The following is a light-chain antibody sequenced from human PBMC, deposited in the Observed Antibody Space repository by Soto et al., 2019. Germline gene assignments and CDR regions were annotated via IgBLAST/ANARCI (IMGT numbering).Light chain of an antibody. Sequence: IVLTQSPGTLSLSPGERATLSCRASQSVSNSYLAWYQQKPGQAPRLLIYGASSRDTGIPDRFSGSGSGTDFALTFRRLEPEDFAVYHCQQYGGSPWTFGQGTKVEIK. CDR3: QQYGGSPWT. V-gene: IGKV3-20*01. J-gene: IGKJ1*01. CDR2: GAS. CDR1: QSVSNSY.